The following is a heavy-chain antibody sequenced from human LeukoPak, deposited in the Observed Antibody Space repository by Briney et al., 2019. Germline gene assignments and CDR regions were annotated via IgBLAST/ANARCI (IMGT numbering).Heavy chain of an antibody. Sequence: GGSLRLSCAASAFTFSSSGMHWVRQPPGRGLEWVTFIRYDGSNKYYADSVKGRFTISRDNSKNTLYLQMNSLRAENTAVYYCSSGWLFGYWGQGTLVTVSS. J-gene: IGHJ4*02. V-gene: IGHV3-30*02. CDR3: SSGWLFGY. CDR1: AFTFSSSG. D-gene: IGHD3-10*01. CDR2: IRYDGSNK.